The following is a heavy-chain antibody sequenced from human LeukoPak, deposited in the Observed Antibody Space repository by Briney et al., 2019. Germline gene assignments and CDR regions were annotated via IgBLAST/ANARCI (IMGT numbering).Heavy chain of an antibody. V-gene: IGHV1-18*01. Sequence: ASVKVSCKASGYTFTSYGISWVRQAPGQGLEWMGRISAYNGNTNYAQKLQGRVTMTTDTSTSTAYMELRSLRSDDTAVYYCARVVRSKDPDYYFDYWGQGTLVTVSS. J-gene: IGHJ4*02. CDR1: GYTFTSYG. CDR3: ARVVRSKDPDYYFDY. CDR2: ISAYNGNT. D-gene: IGHD6-6*01.